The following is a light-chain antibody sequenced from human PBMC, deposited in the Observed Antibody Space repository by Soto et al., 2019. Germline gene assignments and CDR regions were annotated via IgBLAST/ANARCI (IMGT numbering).Light chain of an antibody. J-gene: IGLJ2*01. Sequence: QAVVTQPPSVSGAPGQTVTISCTGSSSNIGSPFDVHWYQQIPGTAPKLLIYDNTNRPAGVPDRFSGSRSGTSASLAITGLQAEDAADYYCQSYDTSLSGTIFGGGTKLTVL. CDR3: QSYDTSLSGTI. V-gene: IGLV1-40*01. CDR1: SSNIGSPFD. CDR2: DNT.